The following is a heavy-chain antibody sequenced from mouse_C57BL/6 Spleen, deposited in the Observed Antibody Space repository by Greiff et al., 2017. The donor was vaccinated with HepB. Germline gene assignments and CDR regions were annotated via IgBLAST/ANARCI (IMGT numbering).Heavy chain of an antibody. CDR3: AREDYGQYYAMDY. J-gene: IGHJ4*01. CDR1: SYAFSSSW. Sequence: VQLQQSGPELVKPGASVKISCKASSYAFSSSWMNWVKQRPGKGLEWIGRIYPGDGDTNYNGKFKGKATLTADKSSSTAYMQLSSLTSEDSAVYFCAREDYGQYYAMDYWGQGTSVTVSS. V-gene: IGHV1-82*01. CDR2: IYPGDGDT. D-gene: IGHD1-1*02.